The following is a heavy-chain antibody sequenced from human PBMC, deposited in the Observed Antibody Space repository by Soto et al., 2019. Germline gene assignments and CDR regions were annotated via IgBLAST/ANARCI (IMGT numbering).Heavy chain of an antibody. V-gene: IGHV5-51*01. J-gene: IGHJ4*02. D-gene: IGHD1-1*01. CDR3: ARRPGITGISDPFDY. Sequence: PGESLKISCKGSGDRFAGYWIGLVRQIRGKGLEWMGVIYPGDSDNRYSPYFHGQVIISAGKSISTAYLQWRTLKASDTAIYYCARRPGITGISDPFDYWGQGTPVTVS. CDR1: GDRFAGYW. CDR2: IYPGDSDN.